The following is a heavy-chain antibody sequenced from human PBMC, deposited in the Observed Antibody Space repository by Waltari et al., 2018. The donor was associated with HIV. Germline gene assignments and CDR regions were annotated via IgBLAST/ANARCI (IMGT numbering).Heavy chain of an antibody. CDR2: IYTSGST. J-gene: IGHJ5*02. D-gene: IGHD3-10*01. V-gene: IGHV4-61*02. CDR1: GGSISSGSSY. CDR3: ARGGGYYYGSGSYQAWFDP. Sequence: QVQLQESGPGLVKPSQTLSLTCTVSGGSISSGSSYWSWIRQPAGKGLEWIGRIYTSGSTNYTPSLNSRVTISVDTSKNQFSLKLSSVTAADPAGYYCARGGGYYYGSGSYQAWFDPWGQGTLVTVSS.